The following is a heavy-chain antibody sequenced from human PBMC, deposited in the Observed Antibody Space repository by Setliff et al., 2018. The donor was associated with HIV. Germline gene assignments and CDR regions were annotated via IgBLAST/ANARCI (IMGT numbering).Heavy chain of an antibody. CDR1: GFNVTDIY. CDR2: LHRDGGT. CDR3: ARLNFWSVLYNWPDP. J-gene: IGHJ5*02. D-gene: IGHD3-3*01. V-gene: IGHV3-53*01. Sequence: GGSLRLSCAVSGFNVTDIYMTWVRQAPGKGLEWVSILHRDGGTYSADSVKGRFTISRDNSKNTLYLRMNNLRVDDTAVYYCARLNFWSVLYNWPDPWGQGTLVTVSS.